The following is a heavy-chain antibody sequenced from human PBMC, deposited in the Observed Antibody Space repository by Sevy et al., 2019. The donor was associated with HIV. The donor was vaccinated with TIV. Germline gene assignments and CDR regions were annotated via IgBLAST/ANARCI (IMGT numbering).Heavy chain of an antibody. CDR2: IYHSGST. CDR3: ARIPVLLHAFDI. V-gene: IGHV4-38-2*01. J-gene: IGHJ3*02. CDR1: GYSISSGYY. Sequence: SETLSLTCAVSGYSISSGYYWGWIRQPPGKGLEWIGSIYHSGSTYYNPSLKSRVTISVDTSKNQFSLKLSSVTAADTAVYYCARIPVLLHAFDIWGQWTMVTVSS. D-gene: IGHD3-10*01.